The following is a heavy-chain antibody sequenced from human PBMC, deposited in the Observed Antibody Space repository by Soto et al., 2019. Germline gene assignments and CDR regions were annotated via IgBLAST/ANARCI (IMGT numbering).Heavy chain of an antibody. CDR3: AMYCRYYDISTGRSDAFDI. V-gene: IGHV3-7*01. J-gene: IGHJ3*02. CDR1: GFAVSSYW. D-gene: IGHD3-9*01. CDR2: IKQDGREK. Sequence: GGSLRLSGAAAGFAVSSYWMTWVRQAPVTGLEWVANIKQDGREKYYVDSVEGRFTISRDNAKNSLYLQMNSLRAEDTAVYYCAMYCRYYDISTGRSDAFDIWGQGTMLTVSS.